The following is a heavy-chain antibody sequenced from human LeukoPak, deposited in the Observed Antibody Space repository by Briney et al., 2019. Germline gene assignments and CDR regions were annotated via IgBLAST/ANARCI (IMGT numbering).Heavy chain of an antibody. D-gene: IGHD4-11*01. CDR3: ARVASNYDFDY. CDR1: GFIFDDYA. CDR2: ISWDSDSI. V-gene: IGHV3-9*01. Sequence: PGRSLRLSCAASGFIFDDYAMHWVRQAPGKGLEWVSGISWDSDSIDYADSVKGRFTISRDNAKNSLYLQMNSLRAEDTALYYCARVASNYDFDYWGQGTLVSVSS. J-gene: IGHJ4*02.